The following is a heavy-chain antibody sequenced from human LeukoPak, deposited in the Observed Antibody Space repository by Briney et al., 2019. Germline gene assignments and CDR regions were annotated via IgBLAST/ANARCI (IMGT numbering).Heavy chain of an antibody. CDR2: ITGSGGIT. CDR1: GFTFSNYA. J-gene: IGHJ4*02. D-gene: IGHD3-9*01. CDR3: AKWGDYDVLTGYYDPDY. Sequence: SGGSLRLSCVASGFTFSNYAMSWVRQAPGKGLEWVSAITGSGGITYYADSVKGRFTISRDNSKNTLYLQMNSLRAEGTAVYYCAKWGDYDVLTGYYDPDYWGQGTLVTVSS. V-gene: IGHV3-23*01.